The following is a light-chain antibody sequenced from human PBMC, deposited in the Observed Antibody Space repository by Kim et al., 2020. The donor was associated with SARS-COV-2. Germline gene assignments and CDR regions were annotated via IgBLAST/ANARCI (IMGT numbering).Light chain of an antibody. CDR2: WAS. CDR1: QSVLYSSNNKNY. Sequence: DIVMTQSPDSLAVSLGERATINCKSSQSVLYSSNNKNYLAWYQQKPGQPPKLLIYWASTRESGVPARFSGSGSGTDFTLTISSLQAEDVAVYFCHQFYSNPQTFGQGTKVDIK. V-gene: IGKV4-1*01. CDR3: HQFYSNPQT. J-gene: IGKJ1*01.